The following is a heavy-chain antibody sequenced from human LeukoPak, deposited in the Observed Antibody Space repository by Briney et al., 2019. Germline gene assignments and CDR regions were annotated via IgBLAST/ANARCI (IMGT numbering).Heavy chain of an antibody. CDR2: INPSGGST. CDR1: GYTFTSYY. D-gene: IGHD1-14*01. V-gene: IGHV1-46*01. J-gene: IGHJ4*02. Sequence: GASVKVSCKASGYTFTSYYMHWVRQAPGQGLEWMGIINPSGGSTSYAQKFRGRVTMTRDMSTSTVYMELSSLRSEDTAVYYCARVAGGWSARGHFDYWGQGTLVTVSS. CDR3: ARVAGGWSARGHFDY.